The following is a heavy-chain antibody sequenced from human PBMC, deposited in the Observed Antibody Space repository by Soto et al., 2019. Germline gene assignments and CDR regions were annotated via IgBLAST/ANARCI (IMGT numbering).Heavy chain of an antibody. Sequence: QVQLVESGGGLAKPGGSLRLSCAASGFTFSDHYMTWIRQAPGKGLEWISYINPSGTYTHYTDSVKGRFTISRDNAENSLYLQMNSLRVEDTALYYCARGHHSMDVWGQGATVTVSS. CDR3: ARGHHSMDV. J-gene: IGHJ6*02. CDR1: GFTFSDHY. V-gene: IGHV3-11*06. CDR2: INPSGTYT.